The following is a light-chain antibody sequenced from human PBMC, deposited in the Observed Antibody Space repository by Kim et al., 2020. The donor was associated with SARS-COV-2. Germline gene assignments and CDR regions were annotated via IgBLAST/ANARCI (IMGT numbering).Light chain of an antibody. CDR3: NSRDSSGNHLV. CDR2: GNN. V-gene: IGLV3-19*01. J-gene: IGLJ2*01. Sequence: ALGQTARITCQGDSIRSNYASWYQQKKGQAPVMVIYGNNNRPSGIPDRFSGSSSGNTASLTITGGQAEDEADYYCNSRDSSGNHLVFGGGTKLTVL. CDR1: SIRSNY.